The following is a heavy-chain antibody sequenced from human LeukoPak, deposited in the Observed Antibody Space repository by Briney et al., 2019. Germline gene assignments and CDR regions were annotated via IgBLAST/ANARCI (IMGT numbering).Heavy chain of an antibody. CDR1: GYTFTGYY. J-gene: IGHJ3*02. D-gene: IGHD3-22*01. Sequence: ASVKVSCKASGYTFTGYYMHWVRQAPGRGLEWMGWIDPNSGGTNYAQKFQGRVTMTRDTSISTAYMELSRLRSDDTAVYYCARDLRGYYDSSGDAFDIWGQGIMVTVSS. CDR2: IDPNSGGT. CDR3: ARDLRGYYDSSGDAFDI. V-gene: IGHV1-2*02.